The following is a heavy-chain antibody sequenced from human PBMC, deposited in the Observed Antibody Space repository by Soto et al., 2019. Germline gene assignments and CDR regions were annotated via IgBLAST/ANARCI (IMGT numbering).Heavy chain of an antibody. CDR2: IYYSGST. J-gene: IGHJ5*02. Sequence: SETLSLTCTVSGGSISSHYWSWIRQPPGKGLEWIGYIYYSGSTNYNPSLKSRVTISVDTSKNQFSLKLSSVTAADTAVYYCAREDITGTTNWFDPWGQGTLVTVSS. D-gene: IGHD1-7*01. V-gene: IGHV4-59*11. CDR1: GGSISSHY. CDR3: AREDITGTTNWFDP.